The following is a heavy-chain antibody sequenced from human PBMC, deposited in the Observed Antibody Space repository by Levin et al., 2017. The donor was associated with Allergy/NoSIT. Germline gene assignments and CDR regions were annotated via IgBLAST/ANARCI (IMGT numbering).Heavy chain of an antibody. V-gene: IGHV3-23*01. CDR1: GFTFSKFA. D-gene: IGHD3-22*01. CDR3: AKRDYSDRSGISYFDS. Sequence: PGESLKISCAASGFTFSKFAMNWVRQAPGKGLEWVAATTGGDNTLYVDSVKGRFTISRDNSKNMLYLQMNSLRAEDTAVYFCAKRDYSDRSGISYFDSWGQGALVTVSS. J-gene: IGHJ4*02. CDR2: TTGGDNT.